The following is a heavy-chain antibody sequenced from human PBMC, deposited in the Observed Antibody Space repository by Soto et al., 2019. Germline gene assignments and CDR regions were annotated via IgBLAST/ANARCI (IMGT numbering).Heavy chain of an antibody. CDR3: ASSPHQYYDSYNYYGMDV. CDR2: SDSSGST. D-gene: IGHD3-3*01. CDR1: GGSISSYY. J-gene: IGHJ6*02. Sequence: SETLSLTCTVSGGSISSYYWSWIRQPPGKGLEGIGYSDSSGSTNYNPSLKSRVTISVDTSKNQFSLKLSSVTAEDTAVYYCASSPHQYYDSYNYYGMDVWGQVTTVTVS. V-gene: IGHV4-59*01.